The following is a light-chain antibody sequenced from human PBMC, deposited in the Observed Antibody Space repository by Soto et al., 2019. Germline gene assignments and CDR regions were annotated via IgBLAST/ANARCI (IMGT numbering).Light chain of an antibody. CDR2: GAS. J-gene: IGKJ1*01. Sequence: EIVLTQSPGTLSVSPGERATLSCSASQSVSSSYLAWYQQKPGQAPRLLIYGASSRATGIPDRFSGSGSGTDFTLTISRLEPEDFAVYYCQQYGSSPWTFGQGTKVEIK. CDR3: QQYGSSPWT. V-gene: IGKV3-20*01. CDR1: QSVSSSY.